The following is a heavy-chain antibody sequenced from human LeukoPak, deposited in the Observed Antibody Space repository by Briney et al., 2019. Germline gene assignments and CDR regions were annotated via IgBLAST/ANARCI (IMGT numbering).Heavy chain of an antibody. CDR3: ARGGGYVPGNWFDP. J-gene: IGHJ5*02. CDR2: INHSGST. D-gene: IGHD5-12*01. CDR1: GGSFSGYY. Sequence: PSETLSLTCAVYGGSFSGYYWSWIRQPPGKGLEWIGEINHSGSTNYNPSLKSRVTISVDTSKNQFSLKLSSVTAADTAVYYCARGGGYVPGNWFDPWGQGTLVTVSS. V-gene: IGHV4-34*01.